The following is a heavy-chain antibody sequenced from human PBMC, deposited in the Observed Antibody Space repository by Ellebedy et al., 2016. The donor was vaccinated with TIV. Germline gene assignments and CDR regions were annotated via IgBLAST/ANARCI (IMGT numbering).Heavy chain of an antibody. CDR1: GFTFTSYG. V-gene: IGHV3-33*01. Sequence: GESLKISCAASGFTFTSYGMHWVRQAPGKGLEWVAVMWYDGSNEYYADSVKGRFTISRDNSKNTLYLQMNSLRAEDTAVYYCARDILGSSSFDFWGQGTLDTVSS. CDR2: MWYDGSNE. CDR3: ARDILGSSSFDF. J-gene: IGHJ4*02. D-gene: IGHD6-13*01.